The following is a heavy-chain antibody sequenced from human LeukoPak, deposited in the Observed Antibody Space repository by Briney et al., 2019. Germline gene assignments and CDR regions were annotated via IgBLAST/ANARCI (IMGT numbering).Heavy chain of an antibody. D-gene: IGHD3-10*01. Sequence: ASVKVSCKASGYTFTSYYMHWVRQAPGQGLEWMGIINPSGGSTSYAQKFQGRVTMTRDMSTSTVYMELSSLRSEDTAVYYCARGGASGNYYYYYYMDVWGKGTTVTVSS. V-gene: IGHV1-46*01. CDR3: ARGGASGNYYYYYYMDV. CDR2: INPSGGST. J-gene: IGHJ6*03. CDR1: GYTFTSYY.